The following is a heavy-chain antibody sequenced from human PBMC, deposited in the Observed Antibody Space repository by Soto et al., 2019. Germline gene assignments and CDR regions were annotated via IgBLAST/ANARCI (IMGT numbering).Heavy chain of an antibody. V-gene: IGHV1-18*01. Sequence: VQLVQSGAEVKKPGASVKVSCKASGYTFTSYGISWVRQAPGQGLEWMGWISAYNGNTNYAQKLQGRVTMTTDTATSKAYMEPRSLRSDDTAVYYCARASCSGGSCYSYYCDYWGQGTLVTVSS. CDR3: ARASCSGGSCYSYYCDY. CDR2: ISAYNGNT. J-gene: IGHJ4*02. D-gene: IGHD2-15*01. CDR1: GYTFTSYG.